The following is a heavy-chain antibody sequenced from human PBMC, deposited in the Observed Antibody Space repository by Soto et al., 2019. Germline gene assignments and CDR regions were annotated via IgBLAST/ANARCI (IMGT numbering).Heavy chain of an antibody. J-gene: IGHJ5*02. V-gene: IGHV4-4*07. CDR1: GASISGFY. D-gene: IGHD1-1*01. CDR3: VRDGTKTLRDWFDP. CDR2: IYATGTT. Sequence: SETLSLTCTVSGASISGFYWSWIRKSAGKGLEWNGRIYATGTTDYNPSLKSRVMMSVDTSKKQFSLKLRSVTAADTAVYYCVRDGTKTLRDWFDPWGQGISVTVS.